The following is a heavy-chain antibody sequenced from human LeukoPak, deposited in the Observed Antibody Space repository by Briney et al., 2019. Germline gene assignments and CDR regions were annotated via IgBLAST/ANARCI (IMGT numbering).Heavy chain of an antibody. CDR2: IYYSGST. CDR1: GGSISSSSYY. V-gene: IGHV4-39*01. Sequence: SETLSLTCSVSGGSISSSSYYWGWIRQPPGKGLEWIGSIYYSGSTYYNPSLKSRVTISVDTSKNQFSLKLSSVTAADTAVYYCARVESDILTGYGGWFDPWGQGTLVTVSS. CDR3: ARVESDILTGYGGWFDP. J-gene: IGHJ5*02. D-gene: IGHD3-9*01.